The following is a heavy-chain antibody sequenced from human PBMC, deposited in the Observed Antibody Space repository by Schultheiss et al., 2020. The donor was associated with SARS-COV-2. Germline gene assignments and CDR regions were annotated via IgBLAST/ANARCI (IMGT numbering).Heavy chain of an antibody. D-gene: IGHD2-2*01. CDR1: GGSFSGYS. V-gene: IGHV3-20*04. CDR3: ARGPIVVVPANYYYYMDV. J-gene: IGHJ6*03. Sequence: ETLSLTCAVYGGSFSGYSWNWIRQPPGKGLEWVSGINWNGGSTGYADSVKGRFTISRDNAKNSLYLQMNSLRAEDTAVYYCARGPIVVVPANYYYYMDVWGKGTTVTVSS. CDR2: INWNGGST.